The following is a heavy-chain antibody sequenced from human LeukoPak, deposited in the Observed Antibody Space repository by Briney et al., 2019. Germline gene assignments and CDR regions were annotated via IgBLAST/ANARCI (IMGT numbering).Heavy chain of an antibody. CDR3: VKDQGECPGSRCYLRFLEY. J-gene: IGHJ4*02. V-gene: IGHV3-53*05. D-gene: IGHD3-3*01. Sequence: GGSLRLSCAASGFTVSSNYMSWVRQAPGKGLGRVSVIYSGGSTYYADSVKGRFTISRDNSKNTIYLEMNSLRVEVTALYVCVKDQGECPGSRCYLRFLEYWGQGTLVIVSS. CDR1: GFTVSSNY. CDR2: IYSGGST.